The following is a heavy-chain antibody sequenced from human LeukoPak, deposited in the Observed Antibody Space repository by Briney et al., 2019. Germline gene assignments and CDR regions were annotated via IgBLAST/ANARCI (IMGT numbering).Heavy chain of an antibody. J-gene: IGHJ5*02. CDR2: IYYSGST. D-gene: IGHD1-26*01. V-gene: IGHV4-59*01. CDR1: GGSISSYY. CDR3: ARGAYSNRVNLFDP. Sequence: SETLSLTCTVSGGSISSYYWSWIRQPPGKGLEWIGYIYYSGSTTYNPFLNSRVTISLHTSKNQFSLKLSSVTAADTAVYYCARGAYSNRVNLFDPWGQGTLVTVSS.